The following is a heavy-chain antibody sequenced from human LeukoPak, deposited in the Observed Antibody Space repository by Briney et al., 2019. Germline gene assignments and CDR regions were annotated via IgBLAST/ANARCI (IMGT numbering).Heavy chain of an antibody. Sequence: RGSLRLSCAASGFTFSSYAMSWVRQAPGKGLEWVSAISGSGGSTYYADSVKGRFTISRDNSKNTLYLQMNSLRAEDTAVYYCAKASSGYYYYFDYWGQGTLVTVSS. CDR2: ISGSGGST. V-gene: IGHV3-23*01. J-gene: IGHJ4*02. CDR1: GFTFSSYA. D-gene: IGHD3-22*01. CDR3: AKASSGYYYYFDY.